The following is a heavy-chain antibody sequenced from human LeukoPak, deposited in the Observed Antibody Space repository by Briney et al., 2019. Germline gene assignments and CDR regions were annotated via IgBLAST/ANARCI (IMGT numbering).Heavy chain of an antibody. J-gene: IGHJ6*03. CDR3: ARTYYDFWSGYYNYYYYMDV. CDR2: IHYSGST. D-gene: IGHD3-3*01. V-gene: IGHV4-59*02. Sequence: SETLSLTCTVSGGSVINYYWSWIRQPPGKGLEWIGYIHYSGSTNYNPSLKSRVTISVDTSKNQFSLKLSSVTAADTAVYYCARTYYDFWSGYYNYYYYMDVWGKGTTVTVSS. CDR1: GGSVINYY.